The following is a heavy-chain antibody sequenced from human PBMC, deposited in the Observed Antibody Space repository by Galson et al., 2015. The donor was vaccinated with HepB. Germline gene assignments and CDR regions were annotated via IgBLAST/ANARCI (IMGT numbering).Heavy chain of an antibody. Sequence: SVKVSCKASGYTFTSYAMHWVRQAPGQRLEWMGWINAGNGNTKYSQKFQGRVTITRDTSASTAYMELSSLRSEDTAVYYCARVRVGSSAPTRPFDYWGQGTLVTVSS. CDR2: INAGNGNT. J-gene: IGHJ4*02. D-gene: IGHD2-2*01. V-gene: IGHV1-3*01. CDR3: ARVRVGSSAPTRPFDY. CDR1: GYTFTSYA.